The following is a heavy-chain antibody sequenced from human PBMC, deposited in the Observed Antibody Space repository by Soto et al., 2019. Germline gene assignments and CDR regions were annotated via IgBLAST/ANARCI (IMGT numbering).Heavy chain of an antibody. CDR3: ARARGWYDY. CDR2: IYYSGST. CDR1: GGSISSYY. Sequence: SETLSLTCTVSGGSISSYYWSWIRQPPGKGLEWIGYIYYSGSTNYNPSLKSRVTISVDTSKNQFSLKLSSVTAADTAVYCCARARGWYDYWGQGTLVTVS. V-gene: IGHV4-59*01. D-gene: IGHD6-19*01. J-gene: IGHJ4*02.